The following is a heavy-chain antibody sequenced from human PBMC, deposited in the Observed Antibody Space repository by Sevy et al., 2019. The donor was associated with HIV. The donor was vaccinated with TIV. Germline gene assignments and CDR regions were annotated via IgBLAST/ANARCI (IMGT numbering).Heavy chain of an antibody. J-gene: IGHJ4*02. D-gene: IGHD3-22*01. CDR3: ATTKDYYESSGSPFDH. V-gene: IGHV1-24*01. CDR2: FDPEDGET. Sequence: ASVKVSCKVSGHTLNTLSMHWVRQAPGKGLEWMGSFDPEDGETIYAQKFQGRLTMTEDTATDTAYMDLSSLRSEDMAVYYCATTKDYYESSGSPFDHWGQGTLVTVSS. CDR1: GHTLNTLS.